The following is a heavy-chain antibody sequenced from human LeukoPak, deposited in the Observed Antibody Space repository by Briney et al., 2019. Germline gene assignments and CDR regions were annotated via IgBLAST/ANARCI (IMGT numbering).Heavy chain of an antibody. D-gene: IGHD2-15*01. J-gene: IGHJ5*02. CDR2: IHYSGTT. CDR1: GGSISYYY. V-gene: IGHV4-59*08. CDR3: ARKGVAATEGFDP. Sequence: SETLSLTCTVSGGSISYYYWSWIRQPPGKGLEWIGYIHYSGTTNYNPSLKSRVTISVDSSKDQFSLKLRSVTAADTAIYYCARKGVAATEGFDPWGQGTLVTVSS.